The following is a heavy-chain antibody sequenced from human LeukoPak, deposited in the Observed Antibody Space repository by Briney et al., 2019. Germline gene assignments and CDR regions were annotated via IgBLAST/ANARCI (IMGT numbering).Heavy chain of an antibody. D-gene: IGHD3-22*01. V-gene: IGHV4-34*01. J-gene: IGHJ4*02. Sequence: SETLSLTCAVYGGSFSGYYWSWIRQPPGKGLEWIGEINHSGSTNYNPSFKSRVTISVDTSKNQFSLKLSSVTAADTAVYYCAREGSSGNRYYFDYWGQGTLVTVSS. CDR1: GGSFSGYY. CDR3: AREGSSGNRYYFDY. CDR2: INHSGST.